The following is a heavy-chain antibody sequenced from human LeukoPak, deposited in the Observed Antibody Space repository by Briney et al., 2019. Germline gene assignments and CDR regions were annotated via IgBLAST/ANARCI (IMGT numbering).Heavy chain of an antibody. Sequence: GGSLRLSCAASGFTSDNYWMNWVRQAPGKGLEWVSVIYDGGSTYYADSVKGRFTISRDNSKNTLYLQMNSLRAEDTAVYYCARLNSDDTLFDYWGQGTQVTVSS. CDR1: GFTSDNYW. CDR2: IYDGGST. D-gene: IGHD4-23*01. CDR3: ARLNSDDTLFDY. V-gene: IGHV3-53*01. J-gene: IGHJ4*02.